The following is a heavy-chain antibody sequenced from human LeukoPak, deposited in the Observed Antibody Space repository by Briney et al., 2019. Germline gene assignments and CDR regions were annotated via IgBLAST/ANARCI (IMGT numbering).Heavy chain of an antibody. CDR3: ARIWAGYYDSRGAFDI. CDR2: IYYSGST. CDR1: GGSISSSSYY. Sequence: TSETLSLTCTVSGGSISSSSYYWGWIRQPPGKGLEWFGSIYYSGSTYYNPSLKSRVTICVDTSKNQYSLKLSSVTAADTAVYYCARIWAGYYDSRGAFDIWGQGTMVTVSS. V-gene: IGHV4-39*01. J-gene: IGHJ3*02. D-gene: IGHD3-22*01.